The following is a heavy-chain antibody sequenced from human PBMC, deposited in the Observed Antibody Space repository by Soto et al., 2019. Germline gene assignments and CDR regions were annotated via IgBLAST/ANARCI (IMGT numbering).Heavy chain of an antibody. Sequence: WASVKVSCKASGYTFTSYGISWVRQAPGQGLEWMGWISAYNGNTNYAQKLQGRVTMTTDTSTSTAYMELRSLRSDDTAVYYCASGRIVVVPAAPPAYYYYGMDVWGQGTTVTVSS. V-gene: IGHV1-18*01. D-gene: IGHD2-2*01. CDR3: ASGRIVVVPAAPPAYYYYGMDV. CDR1: GYTFTSYG. CDR2: ISAYNGNT. J-gene: IGHJ6*02.